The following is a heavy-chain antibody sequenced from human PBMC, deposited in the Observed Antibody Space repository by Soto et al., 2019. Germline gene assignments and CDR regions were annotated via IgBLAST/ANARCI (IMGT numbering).Heavy chain of an antibody. Sequence: PGGSLRLSCAASGFTFSSYDMHWVRQATGKGLEWVSAIGTAGDTYYPGSVKGRFTISRENAKNSLYLQMNSLRAEDTAVYYCAKVPFIRYYYYMDVWGKGTTVTVSS. CDR1: GFTFSSYD. CDR3: AKVPFIRYYYYMDV. CDR2: IGTAGDT. J-gene: IGHJ6*03. D-gene: IGHD2-21*01. V-gene: IGHV3-13*01.